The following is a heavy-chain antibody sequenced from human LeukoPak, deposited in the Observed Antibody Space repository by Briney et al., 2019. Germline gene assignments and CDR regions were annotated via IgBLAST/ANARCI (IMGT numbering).Heavy chain of an antibody. CDR3: ARQFATAAADTRGYFDY. Sequence: SETLSLTCTVSGGSISSSSDYWGWTRQAPGKGLEWIGSFFVSGSTHYNPSLGSRATLFVDTSKNQFSLKLTSMTAADAATYFCARQFATAAADTRGYFDYWGQGTVVAVSS. J-gene: IGHJ4*02. CDR2: FFVSGST. D-gene: IGHD6-25*01. V-gene: IGHV4-39*01. CDR1: GGSISSSSDY.